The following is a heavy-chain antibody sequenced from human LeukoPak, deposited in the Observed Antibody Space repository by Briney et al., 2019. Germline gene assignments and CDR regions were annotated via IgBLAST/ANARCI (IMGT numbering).Heavy chain of an antibody. Sequence: NPGGPLRLSCAASGFTFSDYYMSWIRQAPGKGLEWVSYISSSGSTIYYADSVKVRFTISRDNAKNSLYLQMNSLRVEDTAVYYCARGTRRSSPFDYWGQGTLVTVSS. CDR1: GFTFSDYY. D-gene: IGHD6-6*01. CDR2: ISSSGSTI. CDR3: ARGTRRSSPFDY. V-gene: IGHV3-11*01. J-gene: IGHJ4*02.